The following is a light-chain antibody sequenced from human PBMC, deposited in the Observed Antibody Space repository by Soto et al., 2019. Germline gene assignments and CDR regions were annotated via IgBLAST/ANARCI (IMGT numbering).Light chain of an antibody. V-gene: IGKV3-20*01. Sequence: EIVLTQSPGTLSLSPGEGATLSCRASQSVSSNYLAWYQQKPGQAPRLLIYGASSRATGIPDRFSGSGSGTDFTLTISSLEPEDFAVYYCQQYGNSPLTFGPGTKVDIK. CDR3: QQYGNSPLT. CDR2: GAS. CDR1: QSVSSNY. J-gene: IGKJ3*01.